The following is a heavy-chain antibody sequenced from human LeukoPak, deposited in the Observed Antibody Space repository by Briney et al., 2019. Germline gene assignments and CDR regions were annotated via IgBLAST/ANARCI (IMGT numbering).Heavy chain of an antibody. J-gene: IGHJ6*03. D-gene: IGHD5-18*01. CDR1: GDSISGFY. Sequence: MPSETLSLTCTVSGDSISGFYWSWIRQPPGEGLEWIGDIYSSGSTNYNPSLRSRVTISIDTSKNQFSLKLNSVTAADTAVYYCARTTEGGYTYGYFYYYYMDVWGKGTTVTIPS. V-gene: IGHV4-59*01. CDR3: ARTTEGGYTYGYFYYYYMDV. CDR2: IYSSGST.